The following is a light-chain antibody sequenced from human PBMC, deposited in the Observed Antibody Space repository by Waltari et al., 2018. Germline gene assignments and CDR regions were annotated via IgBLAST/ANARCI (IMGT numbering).Light chain of an antibody. CDR2: GAS. V-gene: IGKV1-27*01. CDR1: HGISSS. CDR3: HNYDTAPYS. J-gene: IGKJ2*03. Sequence: DIQMTQSPPSLSASVGDRVNINCRASHGISSSLAWYQYKPGKVPELLIFGASTLRSGVPSRFSGSGSGTDFTLTISSLQPEDVATYFCHNYDTAPYSFGQGTKLE.